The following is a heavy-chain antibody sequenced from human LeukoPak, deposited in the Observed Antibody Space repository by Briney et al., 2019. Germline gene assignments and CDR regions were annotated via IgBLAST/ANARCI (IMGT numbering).Heavy chain of an antibody. V-gene: IGHV3-20*04. CDR1: GFTVSSNY. CDR2: INWNGGST. D-gene: IGHD1-26*01. Sequence: GGSLRLSCAASGFTVSSNYMSWVRQAPGKGLEWVSGINWNGGSTGYADSVKGRFTISRDNAKNSLYLQMSSLRAEDTAVYYCATYSGAHHKTFDDWGQGTLVTVSS. CDR3: ATYSGAHHKTFDD. J-gene: IGHJ4*02.